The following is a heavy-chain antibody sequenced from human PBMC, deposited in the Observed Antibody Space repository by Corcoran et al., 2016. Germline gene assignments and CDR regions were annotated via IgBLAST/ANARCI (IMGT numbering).Heavy chain of an antibody. Sequence: EVQLVESGGGLIQPGGSLRLSCAASGFTVSSNYMSWVRQAPGKGLEWVSVIYSGGSTYYADSVKGRFTISRDNSKNTLYLQMNSLRAEDTAVDYGAREGTGGATSKDAFDIWGQGTMVTVSS. CDR1: GFTVSSNY. CDR2: IYSGGST. J-gene: IGHJ3*02. D-gene: IGHD1-1*01. V-gene: IGHV3-53*01. CDR3: AREGTGGATSKDAFDI.